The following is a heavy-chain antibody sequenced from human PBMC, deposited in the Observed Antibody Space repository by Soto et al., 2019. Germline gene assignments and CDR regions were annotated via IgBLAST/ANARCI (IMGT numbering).Heavy chain of an antibody. Sequence: ASVKVSCKASGYTFTSYVISWVRQAPGQGLEWMGWISAYNGNTNYAQKLQGRVTMTTDTSTSTVYMELSSLRSEDTAVYYCARERYYGSGSYYPYYWGQGTLVTVSS. J-gene: IGHJ4*02. CDR1: GYTFTSYV. CDR2: ISAYNGNT. V-gene: IGHV1-18*01. CDR3: ARERYYGSGSYYPYY. D-gene: IGHD3-10*01.